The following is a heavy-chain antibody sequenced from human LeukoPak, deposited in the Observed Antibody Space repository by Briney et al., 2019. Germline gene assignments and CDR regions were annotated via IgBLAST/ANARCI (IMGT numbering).Heavy chain of an antibody. J-gene: IGHJ4*02. D-gene: IGHD3-22*01. V-gene: IGHV3-33*01. CDR1: GFPFSSYG. CDR3: AVDPGYYGCSVSGDY. Sequence: GGSLRLSCAASGFPFSSYGMHWVRQAPGKGLEWVAVIWYDGSDKHYADSVKGRFNISRDNSKNTLYLQMNGLTTEDTAVYYCAVDPGYYGCSVSGDYWGQGTLVTVSS. CDR2: IWYDGSDK.